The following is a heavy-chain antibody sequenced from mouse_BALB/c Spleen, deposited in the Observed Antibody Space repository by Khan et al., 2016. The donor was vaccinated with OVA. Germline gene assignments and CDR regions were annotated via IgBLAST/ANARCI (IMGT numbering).Heavy chain of an antibody. CDR3: ASETAYYGDYEAMDY. D-gene: IGHD2-13*01. J-gene: IGHJ4*01. CDR1: GFSLITYG. CDR2: IWAGGST. Sequence: QVQLKESGPGLVAPSQSLSITCSVSGFSLITYGVHWVRQSPGKGLEWLGIIWAGGSTNYNSALMSRLSISKDNSKSQVFLKMNSLPTDDTAMYYCASETAYYGDYEAMDYWGQGTSVTVSS. V-gene: IGHV2-9*02.